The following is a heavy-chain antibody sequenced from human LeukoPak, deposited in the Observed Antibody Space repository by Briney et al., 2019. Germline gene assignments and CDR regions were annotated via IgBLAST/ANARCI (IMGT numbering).Heavy chain of an antibody. J-gene: IGHJ6*04. CDR3: ARVMKLDRMDV. Sequence: SQTLSLTCTVSGGSISSGDYYWSWMRQPPGKGVEWIGYIYYSGSTYYNPSLKSRITISIDTSKNQFSLKLSSVTAADTAVYYCARVMKLDRMDVWGKGTTVTVSS. V-gene: IGHV4-30-4*08. CDR1: GGSISSGDYY. CDR2: IYYSGST. D-gene: IGHD3-16*01.